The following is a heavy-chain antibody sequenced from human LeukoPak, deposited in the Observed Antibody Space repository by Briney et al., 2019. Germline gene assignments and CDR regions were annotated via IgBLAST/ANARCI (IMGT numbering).Heavy chain of an antibody. D-gene: IGHD1-26*01. Sequence: HPGGSLRLSCAASGFSFSAYSINWVRQAPGKGLEWVSYISSSSNAMYYADSVKGRFTISRDNAKNSLYLQMISLRDEDTAVYYCARDRSGNYFTPDYWGQGTLVTVSS. V-gene: IGHV3-48*02. J-gene: IGHJ4*02. CDR1: GFSFSAYS. CDR2: ISSSSNAM. CDR3: ARDRSGNYFTPDY.